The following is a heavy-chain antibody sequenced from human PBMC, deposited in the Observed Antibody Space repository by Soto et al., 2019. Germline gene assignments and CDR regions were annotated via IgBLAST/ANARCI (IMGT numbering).Heavy chain of an antibody. Sequence: KPGGSLRLSCTVSGFAFNNYGINWVRQAPGKGLEWVSSISKSDYTYYSDSVKGRFTISRDNAKNSVSLQMNTLRVEDTAVYYCAREDSIIIPAVSDFWGQGTLVTVYS. CDR3: AREDSIIIPAVSDF. J-gene: IGHJ4*02. CDR2: ISKSDYT. CDR1: GFAFNNYG. D-gene: IGHD2-2*01. V-gene: IGHV3-21*01.